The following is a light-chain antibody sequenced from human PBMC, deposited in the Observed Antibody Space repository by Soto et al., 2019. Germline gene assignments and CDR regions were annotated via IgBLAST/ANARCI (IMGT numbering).Light chain of an antibody. CDR1: QFIRND. Sequence: ALQMTQSPSSLSASVGDRVTITCRASQFIRNDLGWYQQKPGKAPKLLIHAASILHTGVQSRFSGSGSDSDFTLTISGLQTDDFATYYCLQDYNYPRTFGQGTKVEIK. J-gene: IGKJ1*01. CDR3: LQDYNYPRT. CDR2: AAS. V-gene: IGKV1-6*01.